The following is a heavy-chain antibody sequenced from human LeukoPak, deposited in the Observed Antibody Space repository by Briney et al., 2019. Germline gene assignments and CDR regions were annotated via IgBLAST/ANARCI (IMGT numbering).Heavy chain of an antibody. Sequence: SETLSLTRTVSGGSISSSSYYWGWIRQPPGKGLEWIGSIYYSGGTYYNPSLKSRVTISVDTSKNQFSLKLSSVTAADTAVYYCASAVIVVVPAAIAWRRGMDVWGQGTTVTVSS. D-gene: IGHD2-2*01. V-gene: IGHV4-39*01. CDR1: GGSISSSSYY. CDR2: IYYSGGT. CDR3: ASAVIVVVPAAIAWRRGMDV. J-gene: IGHJ6*02.